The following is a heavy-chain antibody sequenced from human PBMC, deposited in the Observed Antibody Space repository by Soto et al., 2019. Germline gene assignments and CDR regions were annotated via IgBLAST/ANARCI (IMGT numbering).Heavy chain of an antibody. CDR3: ARDGGEYSSGWYNWFDP. CDR2: IIPIFGTA. V-gene: IGHV1-69*12. D-gene: IGHD6-19*01. Sequence: QVQLVQSGAEVKKPGSSVKVSCKASGGTFSSYAISWVRQAPGQGLEWMGGIIPIFGTANYAQKFQGRVTITVDESTSTAYMELSSLRSEDTAVYYCARDGGEYSSGWYNWFDPWGQGTLVTVSS. CDR1: GGTFSSYA. J-gene: IGHJ5*02.